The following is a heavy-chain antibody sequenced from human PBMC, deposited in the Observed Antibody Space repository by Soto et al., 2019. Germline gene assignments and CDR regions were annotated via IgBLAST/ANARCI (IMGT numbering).Heavy chain of an antibody. V-gene: IGHV4-59*08. J-gene: IGHJ4*02. D-gene: IGHD3-16*01. CDR3: ARRAPEQGGIYFEY. CDR2: IYYSGST. CDR1: GGSISSYY. Sequence: SETLSLTCTVSGGSISSYYWSWIRQPPGKGLEWIGYIYYSGSTNYNPSLKSRVTISVDTSKNQFSLKLSSVTAADTAVYYCARRAPEQGGIYFEYWGQGTLVTVSS.